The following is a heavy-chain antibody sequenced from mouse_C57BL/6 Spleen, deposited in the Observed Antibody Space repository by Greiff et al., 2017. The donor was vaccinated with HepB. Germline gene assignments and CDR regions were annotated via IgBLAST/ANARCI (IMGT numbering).Heavy chain of an antibody. CDR1: GFTFSDYY. J-gene: IGHJ1*03. CDR2: INYDGSST. CDR3: ARDQGYWYFDV. Sequence: EVQRVESEGGLVQPGSSMKLSCTASGFTFSDYYMAWVRQVPEKGLEWVANINYDGSSTYYLDSLKSRFIISRDNAKNILYLQMSSLKSEDTATYYCARDQGYWYFDVWGTGTTVTVSS. V-gene: IGHV5-16*01.